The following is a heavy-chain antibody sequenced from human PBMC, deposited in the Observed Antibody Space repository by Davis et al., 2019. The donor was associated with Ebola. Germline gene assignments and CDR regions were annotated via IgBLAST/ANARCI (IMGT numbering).Heavy chain of an antibody. D-gene: IGHD6-6*01. Sequence: PGGSLRLSCAASGFPFSTYSMNWVRQAPGKGLEWVSSISSTSTYINYADSVRGRFTMSRDNAKNSLYLQMNSLRAEDTAVYYCAREITARPQLYDCWGQGTLVTVSS. CDR3: AREITARPQLYDC. V-gene: IGHV3-21*01. CDR2: ISSTSTYI. J-gene: IGHJ4*02. CDR1: GFPFSTYS.